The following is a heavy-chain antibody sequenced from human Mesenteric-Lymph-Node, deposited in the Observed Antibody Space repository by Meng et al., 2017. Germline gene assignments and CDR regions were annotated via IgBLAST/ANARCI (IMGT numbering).Heavy chain of an antibody. CDR1: GFTFSSYG. D-gene: IGHD1-14*01. CDR3: ARVPDGEHRTLIDY. V-gene: IGHV3-33*01. Sequence: QVQLVESGGDVVQPGRSLRLSCVVSGFTFSSYGMHWIRQAPGKGLEWVAVIWPDGRNENYADSVKGRFTISRDNSKNTLYLQMNSLRAEDTAVYYCARVPDGEHRTLIDYWGQGTLVTVSS. J-gene: IGHJ4*02. CDR2: IWPDGRNE.